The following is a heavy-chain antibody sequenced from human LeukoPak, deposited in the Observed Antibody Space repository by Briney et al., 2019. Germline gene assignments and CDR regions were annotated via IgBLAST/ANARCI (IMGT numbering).Heavy chain of an antibody. V-gene: IGHV3-23*01. CDR1: GFTFSSYA. Sequence: RGSLRLSCAASGFTFSSYAMSWVRQAPGKGLEWVSAISGSGGSTYYADSVKGRFTISRDNSKNTLYLQMNSLRAEDTAVYYCAKDSKPQYGMDVWGQGTTVTVSS. CDR2: ISGSGGST. J-gene: IGHJ6*02. CDR3: AKDSKPQYGMDV.